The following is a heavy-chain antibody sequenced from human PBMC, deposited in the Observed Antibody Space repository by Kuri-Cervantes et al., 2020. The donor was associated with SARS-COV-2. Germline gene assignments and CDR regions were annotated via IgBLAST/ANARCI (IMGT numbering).Heavy chain of an antibody. V-gene: IGHV1-3*02. J-gene: IGHJ4*02. CDR3: ARDGEYKGYDTYDY. CDR1: GYTFTSYA. CDR2: SNAGNGNT. D-gene: IGHD3-9*01. Sequence: ASVKVSCKASGYTFTSYAMHWVRQAPGQRLEWMGWSNAGNGNTKYSQEFRGRVTMTTDTSTNTAYLELRSLRSDDTAMYYCARDGEYKGYDTYDYWGQGTLVTVSS.